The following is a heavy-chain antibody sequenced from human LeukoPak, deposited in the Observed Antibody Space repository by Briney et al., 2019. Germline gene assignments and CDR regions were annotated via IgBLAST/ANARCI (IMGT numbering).Heavy chain of an antibody. CDR2: INTNTGNP. D-gene: IGHD6-19*01. CDR3: AKYNSGWYRWFDP. V-gene: IGHV7-4-1*02. J-gene: IGHJ5*02. Sequence: ASVKVSCKASGYTFTTYAMNWVRQAPGRGLEWMGWINTNTGNPTYAQGFTGRFVFSLDTSVSTAYLQISSLKAEDTAVYYCAKYNSGWYRWFDPWGQGTLVIVSS. CDR1: GYTFTTYA.